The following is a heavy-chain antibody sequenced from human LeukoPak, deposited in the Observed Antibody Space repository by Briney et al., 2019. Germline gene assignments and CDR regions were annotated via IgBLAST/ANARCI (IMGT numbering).Heavy chain of an antibody. J-gene: IGHJ4*02. CDR2: ISSTSSAI. Sequence: PGGSLRLSCAASGFTFSSYSMNWVRQAPGKGLEWLSYISSTSSAIYYADSLKGRFTISRDNAKNSLYLQMDSLRTEDTALYYCAKDPEGIIGGQGTLVTVSS. V-gene: IGHV3-48*04. CDR3: AKDPEGII. CDR1: GFTFSSYS.